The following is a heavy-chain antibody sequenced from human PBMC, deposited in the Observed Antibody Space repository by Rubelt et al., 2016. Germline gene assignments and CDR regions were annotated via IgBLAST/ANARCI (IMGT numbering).Heavy chain of an antibody. J-gene: IGHJ6*02. CDR3: ARHGRAAARYYV. V-gene: IGHV4-39*01. CDR2: IYYSGST. D-gene: IGHD6-13*01. Sequence: QVQLQESAPGLVKPSQTLSLTCTVSGGSISSSSYYWGWIRQPPGKGLEWIGSIYYSGSTYYNPSLKSRVTISVDTSKNQFSLKLSSVTAADTAVYYCARHGRAAARYYVWGQGTTVTVSS. CDR1: GGSISSSSYY.